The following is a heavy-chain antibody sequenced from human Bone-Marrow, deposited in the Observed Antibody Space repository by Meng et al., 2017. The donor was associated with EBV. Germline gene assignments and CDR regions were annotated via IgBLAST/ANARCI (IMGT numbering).Heavy chain of an antibody. J-gene: IGHJ4*02. CDR2: INPDGSVI. CDR1: GFTLSSYW. D-gene: IGHD2-21*01. Sequence: VQGMESVGGLVHLCGSRRLSGESFGFTLSSYWVHWVRQAPGKGLVWVSRINPDGSVINYADSVKGRFTISRDNAKNTVYLQMNNLRADDTAVYYCAKDCFGDKDSWGQGTLVTVSS. CDR3: AKDCFGDKDS. V-gene: IGHV3-74*01.